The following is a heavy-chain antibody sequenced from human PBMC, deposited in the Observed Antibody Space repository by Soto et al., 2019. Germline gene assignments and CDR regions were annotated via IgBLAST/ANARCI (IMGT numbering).Heavy chain of an antibody. CDR2: INHSGST. V-gene: IGHV4-34*01. CDR1: GGSFSGYY. CDR3: ARGGFSVPAAIGGNWFAP. J-gene: IGHJ5*02. D-gene: IGHD2-2*02. Sequence: ETLSLTCAVYGGSFSGYYWSWIRQPPGKGLEWIGGINHSGSTNYNPSLRSRVTISVDTSKNQFCLKLSSVTAADTAVYYCARGGFSVPAAIGGNWFAPWGQRTLVTVSS.